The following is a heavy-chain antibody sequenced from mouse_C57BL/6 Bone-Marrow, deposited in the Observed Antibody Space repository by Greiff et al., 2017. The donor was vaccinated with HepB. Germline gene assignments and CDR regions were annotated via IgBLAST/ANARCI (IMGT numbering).Heavy chain of an antibody. CDR1: GYTFTSYW. V-gene: IGHV1-64*01. J-gene: IGHJ3*01. CDR3: ARSETGWHAY. Sequence: VQLQQPGAELVKPGASVKLSCKASGYTFTSYWMHWVKQRPGQGLEWIGLIHPNSGSTNYNEKFKSKATLTVDKSSSTAYMQLSSLTYEDSAVYYCARSETGWHAYWDRGTVVTVTA. D-gene: IGHD3-2*01. CDR2: IHPNSGST.